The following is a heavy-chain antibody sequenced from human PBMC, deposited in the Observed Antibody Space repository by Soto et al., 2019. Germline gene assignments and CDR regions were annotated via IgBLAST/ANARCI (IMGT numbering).Heavy chain of an antibody. V-gene: IGHV3-9*01. CDR3: AKGDYDFWSGYSD. CDR1: GFTFDDYA. Sequence: PGGSLRLSCAASGFTFDDYAMHWVRQAPGKGLEWVSGISWNSGSIGYADSVKGRFTISRDNAKNSLYLQMNSLRAEDTALYYCAKGDYDFWSGYSDWGQGTLVTVSS. CDR2: ISWNSGSI. J-gene: IGHJ4*02. D-gene: IGHD3-3*01.